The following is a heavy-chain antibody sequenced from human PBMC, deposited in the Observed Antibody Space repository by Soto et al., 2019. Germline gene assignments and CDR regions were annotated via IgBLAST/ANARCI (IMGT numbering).Heavy chain of an antibody. Sequence: GGSLRLSCAALGLTVRGKKYITWVRQAPGKGLEWVSALYDVDGTYYADSAKGRFTISRDNSNNIIYLQMNSLGPDDTAVYYCASWLEREHAYDIWGLGTMVT. V-gene: IGHV3-53*01. D-gene: IGHD1-1*01. CDR3: ASWLEREHAYDI. CDR2: LYDVDGT. CDR1: GLTVRGKKY. J-gene: IGHJ3*02.